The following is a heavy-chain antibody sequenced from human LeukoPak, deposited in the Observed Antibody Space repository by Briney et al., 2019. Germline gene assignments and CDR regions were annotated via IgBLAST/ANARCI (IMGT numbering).Heavy chain of an antibody. CDR3: ASSGHSSGWYKHGGRSDY. CDR1: GGSFSGYY. D-gene: IGHD6-19*01. J-gene: IGHJ4*02. Sequence: PSETLSLTCAVYGGSFSGYYWSWIRQPPGKGLEWIGEINHSGSTNYNPSLKSRVTISVDTSKNQFSLKLSSVTAADTAVYYCASSGHSSGWYKHGGRSDYWGQGTLVTVSS. V-gene: IGHV4-34*01. CDR2: INHSGST.